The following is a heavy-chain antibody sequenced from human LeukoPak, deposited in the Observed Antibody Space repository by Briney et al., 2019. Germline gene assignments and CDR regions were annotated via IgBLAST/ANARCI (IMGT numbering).Heavy chain of an antibody. CDR3: ARDRSVITMVRGVILDY. J-gene: IGHJ3*01. CDR2: ISYDGSNK. Sequence: GGSLRLSCAASGFTFSSYAMHWVRQAPGKGLEWVAVISYDGSNKYYADSVKGRFTISRDNSKNTLYLQMNSLRAEDTAVYYCARDRSVITMVRGVILDYWGQGTMVTVSS. V-gene: IGHV3-30*04. D-gene: IGHD3-10*01. CDR1: GFTFSSYA.